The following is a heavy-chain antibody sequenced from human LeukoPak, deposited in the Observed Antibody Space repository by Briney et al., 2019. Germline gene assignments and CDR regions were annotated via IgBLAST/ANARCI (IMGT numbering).Heavy chain of an antibody. CDR2: ISGYNSNT. V-gene: IGHV1-18*01. CDR3: ARTHCGVTSCSHDAFDF. Sequence: ASVKVSCKAPGYTFTTYAISWVRQAPGQGLEWMGWISGYNSNTNYAQKVQGRVTMTTDTSTSTAYMELRSLRSDDTAVYYCARTHCGVTSCSHDAFDFWGQGTMVTVSS. CDR1: GYTFTTYA. D-gene: IGHD2-2*01. J-gene: IGHJ3*01.